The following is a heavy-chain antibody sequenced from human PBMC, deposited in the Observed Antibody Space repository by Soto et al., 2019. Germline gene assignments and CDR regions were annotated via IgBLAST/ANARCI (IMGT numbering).Heavy chain of an antibody. CDR1: GYTFTGYY. CDR2: INPNSGGT. CDR3: ASFSPQNYYDSSGYYG. J-gene: IGHJ4*02. V-gene: IGHV1-2*02. Sequence: ASVKVSCKASGYTFTGYYMHWVRQAPGQGLEWMGWINPNSGGTNYAQKFQGRVTITADESTSTAYMELSSLRSEDTAVYYCASFSPQNYYDSSGYYGWGQGTLVTVSS. D-gene: IGHD3-22*01.